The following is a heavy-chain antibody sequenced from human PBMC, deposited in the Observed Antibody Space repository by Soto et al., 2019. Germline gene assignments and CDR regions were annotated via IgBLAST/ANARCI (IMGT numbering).Heavy chain of an antibody. Sequence: ASVKVSCKASGYTFTSYAMHCARQAPGQRLEWMGWINAGNGNTKYSQKFQGRVTITRDTSASTAYMELSSLRSEDTAVYYCARVQDYCSGGSCYFDYWGQGTLVTVSS. CDR1: GYTFTSYA. J-gene: IGHJ4*02. D-gene: IGHD2-15*01. CDR3: ARVQDYCSGGSCYFDY. V-gene: IGHV1-3*01. CDR2: INAGNGNT.